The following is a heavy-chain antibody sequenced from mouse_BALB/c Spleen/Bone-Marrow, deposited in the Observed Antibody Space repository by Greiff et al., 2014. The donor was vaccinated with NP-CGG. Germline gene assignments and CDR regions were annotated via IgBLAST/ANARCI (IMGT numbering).Heavy chain of an antibody. CDR2: ISSGSSTI. J-gene: IGHJ3*01. CDR3: ARSPWFAY. Sequence: EVQLQESGGGLVQPGGSRKLSCAASGFTFSSFGMHWVRQAPEKGLEWVAYISSGSSTIYYADTVKGRFTISRDNPKSTLFLQMTRLRSEDTAMYYCARSPWFAYWGQGTLVTVSA. CDR1: GFTFSSFG. V-gene: IGHV5-17*02.